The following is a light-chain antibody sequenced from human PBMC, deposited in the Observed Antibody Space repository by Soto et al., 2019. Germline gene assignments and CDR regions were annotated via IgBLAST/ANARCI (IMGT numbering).Light chain of an antibody. J-gene: IGKJ5*01. CDR2: GAS. V-gene: IGKV3-20*01. Sequence: EIVLTQSPGTLSLSPGERATLSCRASQSVSSSYLAWYQQKPGQAPRLLIYGASSRATGIPDRFRGSGSVRDFTLTISRLEPEDLSGYYGHQYGSSPPNTFVQETRLQIK. CDR3: HQYGSSPPNT. CDR1: QSVSSSY.